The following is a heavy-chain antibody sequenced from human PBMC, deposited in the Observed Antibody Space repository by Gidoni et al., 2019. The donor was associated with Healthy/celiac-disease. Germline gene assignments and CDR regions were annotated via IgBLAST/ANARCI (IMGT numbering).Heavy chain of an antibody. J-gene: IGHJ5*02. CDR3: ASSIVGATIWFDP. V-gene: IGHV4-61*02. Sequence: QVQLQESGPGLVKPSQTLSLTCTVSGGSISSGSYYWSWIRQPAGKGLEWIGRIYTSGSTNYNPSLKSRVTISVDTSKNQFSLKLSSVTAADTAVYYCASSIVGATIWFDPWGQGTLVTVSS. D-gene: IGHD1-26*01. CDR1: GGSISSGSYY. CDR2: IYTSGST.